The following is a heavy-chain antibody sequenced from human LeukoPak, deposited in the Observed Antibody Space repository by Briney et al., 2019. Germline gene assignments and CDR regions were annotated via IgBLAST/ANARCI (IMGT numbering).Heavy chain of an antibody. J-gene: IGHJ6*02. Sequence: GGSLRLSCAASGFTFSEYYINWIRQAPGKGLEWVSHISSSGRLMQYADSVRGRFTITRDNAQNFMSLQMNNLKPEDTAVYYCARDTNNGLDVWGRGTTVTVS. V-gene: IGHV3-11*01. CDR1: GFTFSEYY. CDR2: ISSSGRLM. CDR3: ARDTNNGLDV. D-gene: IGHD1-14*01.